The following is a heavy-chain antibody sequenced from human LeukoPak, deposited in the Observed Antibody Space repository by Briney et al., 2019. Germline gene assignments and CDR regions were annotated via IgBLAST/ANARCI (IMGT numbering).Heavy chain of an antibody. V-gene: IGHV1-69*05. CDR1: GGTFSSYA. CDR2: IIPIFGTA. D-gene: IGHD4-17*01. CDR3: ARSTTAFYYYYYMDV. J-gene: IGHJ6*03. Sequence: GASVTVSCKASGGTFSSYAISWVRQAPGQGLEWMGGIIPIFGTANYAQKFQGRVTITTDESTSTAYMELSSLRSEDTAVYYCARSTTAFYYYYYMDVWGKGTTVTVSS.